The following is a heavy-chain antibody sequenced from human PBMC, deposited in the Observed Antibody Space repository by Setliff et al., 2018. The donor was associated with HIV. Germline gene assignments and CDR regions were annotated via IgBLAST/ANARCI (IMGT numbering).Heavy chain of an antibody. J-gene: IGHJ4*02. D-gene: IGHD5-18*01. CDR3: ARDDGGYVFVVYFDY. CDR2: ISSSSVYI. CDR1: GFTFGDYT. Sequence: GESLTLSCAASGFTFGDYTMNWVRQAPGKGLEWVSSISSSSVYIYYADSVKDRFTISRDNAKNSLYLQMNRLRAEDTAVYYCARDDGGYVFVVYFDYWGQGALVTVSS. V-gene: IGHV3-21*06.